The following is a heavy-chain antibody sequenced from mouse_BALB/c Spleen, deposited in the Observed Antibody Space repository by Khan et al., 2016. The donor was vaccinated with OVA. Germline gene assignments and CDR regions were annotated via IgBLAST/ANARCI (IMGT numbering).Heavy chain of an antibody. Sequence: QVTLKECGPGILQPSQTLSLTCSFSGFSLSTSGMGVSWIRQPSGKGLEWLAHIYWDDEKRYNPSLKSRLTISKDTPRNQVFLKITSVDTADTATYYCARNVYEYDPWFAYWGQGTLGTVSA. D-gene: IGHD2-4*01. CDR3: ARNVYEYDPWFAY. J-gene: IGHJ3*01. CDR1: GFSLSTSGMG. V-gene: IGHV8-12*01. CDR2: IYWDDEK.